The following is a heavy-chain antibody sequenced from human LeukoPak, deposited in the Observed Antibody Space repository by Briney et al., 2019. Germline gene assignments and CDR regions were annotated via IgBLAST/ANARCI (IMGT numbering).Heavy chain of an antibody. V-gene: IGHV3-7*01. D-gene: IGHD2-15*01. CDR2: MKEDGSEK. CDR3: ARDAATYCSGGSCYTDAFDI. Sequence: GGSLRLSCAASGFTFSTYSMNWVRQAPGKGLEWVANMKEDGSEKHYVDSVKGRFTISRDNAKNSLYLPMNSLRAEDTAVYYCARDAATYCSGGSCYTDAFDIWGQGTMVTVSS. J-gene: IGHJ3*02. CDR1: GFTFSTYS.